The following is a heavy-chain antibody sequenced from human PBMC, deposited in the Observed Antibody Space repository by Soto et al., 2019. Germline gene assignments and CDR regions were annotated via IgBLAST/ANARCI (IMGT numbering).Heavy chain of an antibody. V-gene: IGHV3-48*03. CDR3: ARDSSGWRRFDY. CDR2: ISSSGSTI. J-gene: IGHJ4*02. Sequence: GGSLRLSCAASGFTFSSYGMNWVRQAPGKGLEWVSYISSSGSTIYYADSVKGRFTISRDNAKNSLYLQMNSLRAEDTAVYYCARDSSGWRRFDYWGQGTLVTVSS. CDR1: GFTFSSYG. D-gene: IGHD6-19*01.